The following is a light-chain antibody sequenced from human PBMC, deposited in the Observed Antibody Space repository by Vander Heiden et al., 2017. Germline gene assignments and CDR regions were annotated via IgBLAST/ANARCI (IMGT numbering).Light chain of an antibody. CDR2: GKN. CDR1: SLRNYY. Sequence: SSELTQDPAVSVALGQTVRITCQGDSLRNYYASWYQHKSGQAPILVIYGKNNRPPGFPDRFSGSSSGNTASLTLTGAQAEDEADYYCNSRDSGGNLRVFGGGTKLTVL. J-gene: IGLJ3*02. CDR3: NSRDSGGNLRV. V-gene: IGLV3-19*01.